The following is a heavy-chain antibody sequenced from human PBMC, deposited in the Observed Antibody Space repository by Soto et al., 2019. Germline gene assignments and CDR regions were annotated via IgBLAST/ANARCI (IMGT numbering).Heavy chain of an antibody. V-gene: IGHV1-3*01. Sequence: GASVKVSCKASGHTFPSYAIHWVRQAPGQRLEWMGWINAGNGNTKYSQKFQGRVTITRDTSAATAYMELSSLRSEDTAVYYCARGGLTETLYNWNDPFDHWGQGTLVTVSS. CDR2: INAGNGNT. CDR1: GHTFPSYA. CDR3: ARGGLTETLYNWNDPFDH. J-gene: IGHJ4*02. D-gene: IGHD1-1*01.